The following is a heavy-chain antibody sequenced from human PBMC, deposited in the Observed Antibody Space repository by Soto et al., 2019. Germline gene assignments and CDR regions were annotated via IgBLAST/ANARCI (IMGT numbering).Heavy chain of an antibody. Sequence: SETLSLTCAVYGGSFSGYYWSWIRQPPGKGLEWIGEINHSGSTNYNPSLKSRVTISVDTSKNQFSLKLSSVTAADTAVYYCARVRDSSSPLFDYWGQGTLVTVSS. V-gene: IGHV4-34*01. CDR2: INHSGST. J-gene: IGHJ4*02. CDR3: ARVRDSSSPLFDY. CDR1: GGSFSGYY. D-gene: IGHD6-6*01.